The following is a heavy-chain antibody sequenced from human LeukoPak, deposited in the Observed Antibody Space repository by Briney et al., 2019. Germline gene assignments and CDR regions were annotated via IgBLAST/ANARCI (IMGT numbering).Heavy chain of an antibody. CDR3: ARGAIFGVVSNPTDY. D-gene: IGHD3-3*01. J-gene: IGHJ4*02. CDR2: INPSGGST. CDR1: GYTFTGYY. Sequence: ASVKVSCKASGYTFTGYYMHWVRQAPGQGLEWMGIINPSGGSTSYAQKFQGRVTMTRDTSTSTVYMELSSLRSEDTAVYYCARGAIFGVVSNPTDYWGQGTLVTVSS. V-gene: IGHV1-46*01.